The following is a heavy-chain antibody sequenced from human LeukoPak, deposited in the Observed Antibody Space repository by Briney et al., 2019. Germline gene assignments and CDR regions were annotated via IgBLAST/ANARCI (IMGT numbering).Heavy chain of an antibody. CDR1: GFTFSSYS. V-gene: IGHV3-48*04. CDR3: ASRISIAVAGTRFDP. D-gene: IGHD6-19*01. J-gene: IGHJ5*02. CDR2: ISSSSTI. Sequence: GGSLRLSCAASGFTFSSYSMNWVRQAPGKGLEWVSYISSSSTIYYADSVKGRFTISRGNAKNSLYLQMNSLRAEDMAVYYCASRISIAVAGTRFDPWGQGTLVTVSS.